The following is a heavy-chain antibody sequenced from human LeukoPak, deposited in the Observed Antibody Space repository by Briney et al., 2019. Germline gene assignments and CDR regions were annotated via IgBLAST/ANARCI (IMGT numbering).Heavy chain of an antibody. CDR2: MNPNSGNT. Sequence: GASVKVSCKASGHTFTSYDINWVRQATGQGLEWMGWMNPNSGNTGYAQKFQGRVTMTRNTSISTAYMELSSLRSEDTAVYYCARVHPMGYTSIDCWGQGTLVTVSS. J-gene: IGHJ4*02. CDR3: ARVHPMGYTSIDC. V-gene: IGHV1-8*01. CDR1: GHTFTSYD. D-gene: IGHD2-2*02.